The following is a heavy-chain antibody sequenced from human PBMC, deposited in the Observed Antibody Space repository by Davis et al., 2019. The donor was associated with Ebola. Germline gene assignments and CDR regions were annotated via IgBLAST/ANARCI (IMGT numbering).Heavy chain of an antibody. CDR3: ASLGWVYYDFWSGYSNYGMDV. Sequence: MPSETLSLTCAVSGGSFSGYYWSWIRQPPGKGLEWLGEINHSGSTNYNPSLKSRVTISVDKSKNQFSLKLSSVTAADTAVYYCASLGWVYYDFWSGYSNYGMDVWGQGTTVTVSS. CDR1: GGSFSGYY. V-gene: IGHV4-34*01. D-gene: IGHD3-3*01. CDR2: INHSGST. J-gene: IGHJ6*02.